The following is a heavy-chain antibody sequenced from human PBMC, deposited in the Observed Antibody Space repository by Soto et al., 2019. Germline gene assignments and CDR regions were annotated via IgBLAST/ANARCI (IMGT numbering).Heavy chain of an antibody. CDR3: ARSAVAGTDEPQYYKDV. Sequence: SETLSLTCAVYGGSFSGYYWSWIRQPPGKGLEWIGEINHSGSTNYNPSLKSRVTISVDTSKNQFSLKLSSVTAADTAVYYCARSAVAGTDEPQYYKDVWGKGTTVIVSS. V-gene: IGHV4-34*01. J-gene: IGHJ6*03. CDR1: GGSFSGYY. CDR2: INHSGST. D-gene: IGHD6-19*01.